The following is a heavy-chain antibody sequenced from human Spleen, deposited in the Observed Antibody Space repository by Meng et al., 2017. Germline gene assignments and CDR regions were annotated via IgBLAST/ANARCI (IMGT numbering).Heavy chain of an antibody. CDR2: INHSGST. V-gene: IGHV4-39*07. J-gene: IGHJ4*02. CDR1: GGSISSSSFY. D-gene: IGHD3-10*01. Sequence: SETLSLTCPVSGGSISSSSFYWGWIRQPPGKGLEWIGEINHSGSTNYNPSLKSRVTISVDTSKNQFSLKLSSVTAADRAVYYCARRVGLWFGELLSPDFDYWGQGTLVTVSS. CDR3: ARRVGLWFGELLSPDFDY.